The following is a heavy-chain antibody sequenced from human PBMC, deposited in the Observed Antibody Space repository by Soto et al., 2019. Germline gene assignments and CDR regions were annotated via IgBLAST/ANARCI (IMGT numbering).Heavy chain of an antibody. Sequence: SVKVSCKASGGTFSSYTISWVRQAPGQGLEWMGRIIPILGIANYAQKFQGRVTITADKSTSTAYMELSSLRSEDTALYYCARAETGEYSGYDLNWFDPWGQGTLVTVSS. J-gene: IGHJ5*02. V-gene: IGHV1-69*02. D-gene: IGHD5-12*01. CDR3: ARAETGEYSGYDLNWFDP. CDR2: IIPILGIA. CDR1: GGTFSSYT.